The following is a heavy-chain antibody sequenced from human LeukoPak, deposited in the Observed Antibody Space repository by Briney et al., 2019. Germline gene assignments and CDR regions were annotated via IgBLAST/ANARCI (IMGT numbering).Heavy chain of an antibody. CDR2: FDPEDGET. Sequence: ASVKVSCKVSGYTLTELSMHWVRQAPGKGLEWMRGFDPEDGETIYAQKFQGRVTMTEDISTDTAYMELSSLRSEDTAVYYCATAKRSFGELLYFGYWGQGTLVTVSS. J-gene: IGHJ4*02. V-gene: IGHV1-24*01. D-gene: IGHD3-10*01. CDR1: GYTLTELS. CDR3: ATAKRSFGELLYFGY.